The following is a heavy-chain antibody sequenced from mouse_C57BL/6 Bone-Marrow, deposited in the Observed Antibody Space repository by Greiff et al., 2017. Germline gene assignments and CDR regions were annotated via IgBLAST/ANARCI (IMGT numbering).Heavy chain of an antibody. CDR3: TTHYDYLWFAY. Sequence: SGAELVRPGASVKLSCTASGFNIKDDYMHWVKQRPEQGLEWIGWIDPENGDTEYASKFQGKATITADTSSNTAYLQLSSLTSEDTAVYYCTTHYDYLWFAYWGQGTLVTVSA. CDR1: GFNIKDDY. CDR2: IDPENGDT. D-gene: IGHD2-4*01. J-gene: IGHJ3*01. V-gene: IGHV14-4*01.